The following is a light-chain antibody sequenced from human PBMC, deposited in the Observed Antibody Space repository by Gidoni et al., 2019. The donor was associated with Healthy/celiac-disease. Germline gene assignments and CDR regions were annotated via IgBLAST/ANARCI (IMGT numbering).Light chain of an antibody. CDR3: QQYNSYLT. Sequence: DIQMTQSPSTLSASVGERVTITCRASQSISSWLAWYQQKAGKAPKLLFYKASSLESGVPSRFSGSGSGTEFTLTISSLPPDDFATYYCQQYNSYLTFGQGTKVEIK. J-gene: IGKJ1*01. CDR2: KAS. V-gene: IGKV1-5*03. CDR1: QSISSW.